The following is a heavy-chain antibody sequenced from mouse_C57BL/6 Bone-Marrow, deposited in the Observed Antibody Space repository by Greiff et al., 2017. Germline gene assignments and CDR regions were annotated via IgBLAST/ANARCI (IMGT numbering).Heavy chain of an antibody. CDR1: GYTFTDYE. CDR3: TRHVYDGYPTAWFAY. Sequence: QVQLQQSGAELVRPGASVTLSCKASGYTFTDYEMHWVKQTPVHGLEWIGAIDPETGGTAYNQKFKGKAILTADKSSSTAYMELRSLTSEDSAVYYCTRHVYDGYPTAWFAYWGQGTLVTVSA. D-gene: IGHD2-3*01. V-gene: IGHV1-15*01. CDR2: IDPETGGT. J-gene: IGHJ3*01.